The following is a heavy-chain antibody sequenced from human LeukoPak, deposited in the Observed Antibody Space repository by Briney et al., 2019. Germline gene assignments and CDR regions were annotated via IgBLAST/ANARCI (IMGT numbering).Heavy chain of an antibody. Sequence: GGSLRLSCVASGFTFSSHGMNWVRQAPGKGLEWVSGIIPSGHTTYYADSVKGRFTISRDSSKNTLYLQMNSLKAEDTAVYYCAKSRVFGAYYFDYWGQGTLVTVSS. CDR2: IIPSGHTT. J-gene: IGHJ4*02. CDR3: AKSRVFGAYYFDY. V-gene: IGHV3-23*01. CDR1: GFTFSSHG. D-gene: IGHD3-10*01.